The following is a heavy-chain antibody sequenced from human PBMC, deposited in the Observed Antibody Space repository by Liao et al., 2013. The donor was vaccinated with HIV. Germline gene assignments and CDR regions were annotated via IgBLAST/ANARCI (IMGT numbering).Heavy chain of an antibody. J-gene: IGHJ4*02. V-gene: IGHV4-59*01. D-gene: IGHD3-3*01. Sequence: QVQLQESGPGLVKPSETLSLTCTVSGGSIRSYYWSWIRQPPGKGLEWIGYIYFSGSTNYNPSLKSRVTISVDTSKKQFSLKLSSATSADTAVYYCARELWSGFPRLDSWGQGTLVTVSS. CDR3: ARELWSGFPRLDS. CDR2: IYFSGST. CDR1: GGSIRSYY.